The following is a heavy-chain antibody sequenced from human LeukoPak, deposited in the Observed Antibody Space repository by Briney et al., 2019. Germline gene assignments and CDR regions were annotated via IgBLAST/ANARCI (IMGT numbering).Heavy chain of an antibody. Sequence: GGSLRLSCAASGFTVSSNYMSWVRQAPGKGLEWVSAISGSGGSTYYADSVKGRFTISRDNSKNTLYLQMNSLRAEDTAVYYCAKDLLRYYYGSGSEDAFDIWGQGTMVTVSS. CDR3: AKDLLRYYYGSGSEDAFDI. D-gene: IGHD3-10*01. J-gene: IGHJ3*02. CDR1: GFTVSSNY. V-gene: IGHV3-23*01. CDR2: ISGSGGST.